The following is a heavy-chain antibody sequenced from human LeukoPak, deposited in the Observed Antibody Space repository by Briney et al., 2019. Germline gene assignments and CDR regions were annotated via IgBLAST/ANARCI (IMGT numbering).Heavy chain of an antibody. D-gene: IGHD6-19*01. Sequence: SCKASGYTFTGYYMHWVRQAPGKGLEWVAVIWYDGSNKYYADSVKGRFTISRDNSKNTLYLQMNSLRAEDTAVYYCARDHSSGWYSDYFDYWGQGTLVTVSS. V-gene: IGHV3-33*01. CDR3: ARDHSSGWYSDYFDY. J-gene: IGHJ4*02. CDR2: IWYDGSNK. CDR1: GYTFTGYY.